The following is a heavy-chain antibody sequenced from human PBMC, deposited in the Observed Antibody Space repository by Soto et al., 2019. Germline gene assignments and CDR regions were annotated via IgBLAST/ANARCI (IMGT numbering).Heavy chain of an antibody. J-gene: IGHJ5*02. D-gene: IGHD3-10*02. CDR3: AKEQLYIRGVIHNWFDP. CDR2: ISGSGGST. V-gene: IGHV3-23*01. Sequence: EVQLLESGGGLIQPGGSLRLSCAASGLTFSSYAMSWVRQAPGKGLEWVSAISGSGGSTYYADSVKGRFTISRDNSKNTLYLQRNSLRAEDTAVYYCAKEQLYIRGVIHNWFDPWGQGTLVTVSS. CDR1: GLTFSSYA.